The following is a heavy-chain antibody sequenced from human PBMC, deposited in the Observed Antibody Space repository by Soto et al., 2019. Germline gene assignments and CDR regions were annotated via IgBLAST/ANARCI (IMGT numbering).Heavy chain of an antibody. J-gene: IGHJ4*02. CDR3: ARDLVGYCSGGSCYQSDY. CDR2: IYHSGST. D-gene: IGHD2-15*01. CDR1: GGSISSSNW. Sequence: QVQLQESGPGLVKPSGTLSLTCAVSGGSISSSNWWSWVRQPPGKGLEWIGEIYHSGSTNSNPSLKSRVTISVDKSKNQFSLKLSSVTAADTAVYYCARDLVGYCSGGSCYQSDYWGQGTLVTVSS. V-gene: IGHV4-4*02.